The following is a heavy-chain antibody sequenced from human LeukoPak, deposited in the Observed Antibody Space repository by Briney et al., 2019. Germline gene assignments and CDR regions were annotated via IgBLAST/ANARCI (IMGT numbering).Heavy chain of an antibody. D-gene: IGHD6-13*01. V-gene: IGHV1-18*01. CDR1: GYTFTSYG. CDR3: ASALHSAGTRETRTPFDY. Sequence: ASVKVSCKASGYTFTSYGISWVRQAPGQGLEWMGWISAYNGNTNYAQKLQGRVTMTTDTSTSTAYMELRSLRSDDTAVYYCASALHSAGTRETRTPFDYWGQGTLVTVSS. J-gene: IGHJ4*02. CDR2: ISAYNGNT.